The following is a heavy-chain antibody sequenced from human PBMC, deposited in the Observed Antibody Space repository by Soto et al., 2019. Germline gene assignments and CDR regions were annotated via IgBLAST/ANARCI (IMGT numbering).Heavy chain of an antibody. Sequence: SETLSLTCSVSGGTISGHYWTWIRQPAGKGLEWIGRIYSSGNTKYNPSLQSRVTMSLDTSNNQFSLRLTSVTAADTAVYYCARGQRFSDWFDPWGQGTLVTVSS. D-gene: IGHD3-3*01. J-gene: IGHJ5*02. V-gene: IGHV4-4*07. CDR3: ARGQRFSDWFDP. CDR2: IYSSGNT. CDR1: GGTISGHY.